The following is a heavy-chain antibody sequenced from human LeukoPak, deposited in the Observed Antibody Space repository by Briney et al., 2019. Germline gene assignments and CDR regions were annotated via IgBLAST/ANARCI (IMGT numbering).Heavy chain of an antibody. CDR1: GFSFTDYY. D-gene: IGHD4-17*01. J-gene: IGHJ6*03. CDR3: ARAGDSGDFPLGYFYYMDV. CDR2: ISRTGHST. Sequence: PGGSLRLSCEASGFSFTDYYVTWIRQAPGEGLEWGSFISRTGHSTYYGDSVAGRFTISRDTAKNSLFLQMTSLRAEDTAVYYCARAGDSGDFPLGYFYYMDVWGKGTTVTVSS. V-gene: IGHV3-11*01.